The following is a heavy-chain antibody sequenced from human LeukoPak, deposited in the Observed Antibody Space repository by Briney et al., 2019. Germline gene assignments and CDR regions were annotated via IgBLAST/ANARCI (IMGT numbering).Heavy chain of an antibody. CDR1: GFTFSSYA. D-gene: IGHD3-22*01. Sequence: PGGSLRLSCAASGFTFSSYAMSWVRQAPGKGLEWVSAISGSGGSTYYADSVKGRSTISRDNSKNTLYLQMNSLRAEDTAVYYCAKDRARGYYDSSGYAEYYFDYWGQGTLVTVSS. CDR2: ISGSGGST. V-gene: IGHV3-23*01. CDR3: AKDRARGYYDSSGYAEYYFDY. J-gene: IGHJ4*02.